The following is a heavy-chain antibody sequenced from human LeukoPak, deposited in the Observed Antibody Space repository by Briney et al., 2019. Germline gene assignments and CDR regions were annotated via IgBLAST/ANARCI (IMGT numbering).Heavy chain of an antibody. Sequence: GGSLRLSCAASGFTFSSYSMNWVRQAPGKGLEWVSYISSSSSTIYYADSVKGRFTISRDNAKNSLYLQMNRLRAEDTAVYYCARDGVTMVRGEDYYYYYYMDVWGKGTTVTVSS. J-gene: IGHJ6*03. CDR2: ISSSSSTI. CDR3: ARDGVTMVRGEDYYYYYYMDV. CDR1: GFTFSSYS. V-gene: IGHV3-48*04. D-gene: IGHD3-10*01.